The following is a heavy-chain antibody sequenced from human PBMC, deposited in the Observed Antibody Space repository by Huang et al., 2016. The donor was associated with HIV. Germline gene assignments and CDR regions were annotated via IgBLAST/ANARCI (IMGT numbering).Heavy chain of an antibody. Sequence: EVQLVESGGGLIQPGGSLRLPCAASGFTGSSNYMRWVRPAPVKGREWVSVIYSGGSTYYADSVKGRLTISSDNSKNTLYLQMNSLRAEDAAVYYCARYVFGPRFGYFDYWGQGTLVTVSS. CDR3: ARYVFGPRFGYFDY. CDR2: IYSGGST. CDR1: GFTGSSNY. D-gene: IGHD3-16*01. V-gene: IGHV3-53*01. J-gene: IGHJ4*02.